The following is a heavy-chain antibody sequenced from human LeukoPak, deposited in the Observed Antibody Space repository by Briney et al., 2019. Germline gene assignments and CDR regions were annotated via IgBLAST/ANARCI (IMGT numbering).Heavy chain of an antibody. V-gene: IGHV3-30*02. CDR2: IRYDGSNK. Sequence: PGGSLRLSCAASGFTFSSYGMHWVRQAPGKGLEWVAFIRYDGSNKYYADSVKGRFTISRDNSKNTLYLQMNGLRAEDTAVYYCAKLPGGATHLDYWGQGTLVTVSS. D-gene: IGHD1-26*01. J-gene: IGHJ4*02. CDR3: AKLPGGATHLDY. CDR1: GFTFSSYG.